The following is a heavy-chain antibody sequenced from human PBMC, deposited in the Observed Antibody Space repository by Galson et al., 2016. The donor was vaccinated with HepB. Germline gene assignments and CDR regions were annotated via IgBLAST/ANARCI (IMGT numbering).Heavy chain of an antibody. D-gene: IGHD3-16*01. J-gene: IGHJ4*02. CDR1: GFTFSSYW. V-gene: IGHV3-7*01. CDR3: ARDRGGGAPKLVIFDY. Sequence: SLRLSCAASGFTFSSYWMNWVRQASGKGLGWVAIIKQDGSAKYYVDSLKGRFTISRDNAKNSLYLQMSSLRPEDTAVYFCARDRGGGAPKLVIFDYWGQGTLVTVSS. CDR2: IKQDGSAK.